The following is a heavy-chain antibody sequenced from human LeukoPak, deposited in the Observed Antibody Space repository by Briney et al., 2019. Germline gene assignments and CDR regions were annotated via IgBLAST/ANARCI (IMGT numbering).Heavy chain of an antibody. CDR1: GFTFSSYA. CDR3: ARGRYSSSWPGMVPFDY. V-gene: IGHV3-13*01. D-gene: IGHD6-13*01. Sequence: GGSLRLSCAASGFTFSSYAMHWVRQAPGKGLEWVSAIGTAGDTYYPGSVKGRFTISRENAKNSLYLQMNSLRAGDTAVYYCARGRYSSSWPGMVPFDYWGQGTLVTVSS. CDR2: IGTAGDT. J-gene: IGHJ4*02.